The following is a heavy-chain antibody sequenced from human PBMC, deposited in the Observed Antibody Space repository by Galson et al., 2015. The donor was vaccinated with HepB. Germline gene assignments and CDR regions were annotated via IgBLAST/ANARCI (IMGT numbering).Heavy chain of an antibody. Sequence: SLRLSCAASGFTFSDYYMSWIRQAPGKGLEWVSYISSSSSYTNYADSVKGRFTISRDNAKNSLYLQMNSLRAEDTAVYYCARGYGSGSYLGGFDYWGQGTLVTVSS. J-gene: IGHJ4*02. D-gene: IGHD3-10*01. CDR2: ISSSSSYT. V-gene: IGHV3-11*06. CDR3: ARGYGSGSYLGGFDY. CDR1: GFTFSDYY.